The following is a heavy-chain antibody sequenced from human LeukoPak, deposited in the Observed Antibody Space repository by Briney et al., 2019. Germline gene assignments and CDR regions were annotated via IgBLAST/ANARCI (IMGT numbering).Heavy chain of an antibody. Sequence: SETLSLTCTVSGGSISSYYWSWIRQPPGKGLEWIGYIYYSGSTNYNPSLKSRVTISVDTSKNQFSLKLSSVTAADTAVYYCASIAVAGIGFDYWGQGTLVTVSS. CDR2: IYYSGST. V-gene: IGHV4-59*01. CDR3: ASIAVAGIGFDY. CDR1: GGSISSYY. D-gene: IGHD6-19*01. J-gene: IGHJ4*02.